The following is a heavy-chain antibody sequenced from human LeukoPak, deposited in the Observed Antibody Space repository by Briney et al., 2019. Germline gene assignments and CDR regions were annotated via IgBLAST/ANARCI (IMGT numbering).Heavy chain of an antibody. Sequence: PSETLSLTCTVSDGSISSYYWCWVRQPPGKGLEWIGYISDSGYTNYNPYLKSRVAISPDTSKTPFSLKLSSVTAADTAVYYCASVPAGSSSGWPRHIDYWGQGTLVTVSS. J-gene: IGHJ4*02. CDR1: DGSISSYY. CDR3: ASVPAGSSSGWPRHIDY. CDR2: ISDSGYT. V-gene: IGHV4-59*01. D-gene: IGHD6-19*01.